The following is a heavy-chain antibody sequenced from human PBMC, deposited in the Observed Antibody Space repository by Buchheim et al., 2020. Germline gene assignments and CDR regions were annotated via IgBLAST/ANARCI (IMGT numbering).Heavy chain of an antibody. CDR1: GFTFSTYG. CDR2: ISYDGSHK. CDR3: AKASSGWLVLDY. J-gene: IGHJ4*02. D-gene: IGHD6-19*01. V-gene: IGHV3-30*18. Sequence: QVQLVESGGGVVQPGRSLRLSCAASGFTFSTYGMHWVRQAPGKGLEWVAVISYDGSHKYYEDSVKGRFTISRDNSKNKLDLQMNILRAEDTAVYYCAKASSGWLVLDYWGQGTL.